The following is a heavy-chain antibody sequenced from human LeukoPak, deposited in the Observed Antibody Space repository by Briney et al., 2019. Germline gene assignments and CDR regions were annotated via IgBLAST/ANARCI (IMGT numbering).Heavy chain of an antibody. Sequence: GGSLRLSCAASGFTFSSYEMNWVRQAPGKGLEWLSYMSTSGSTIYYADSVKGRFTISRDNAKNSLYLQMNSLRAEDTALYYCARSTSSNYYYYMDVWGKGTTVTVSS. D-gene: IGHD6-13*01. V-gene: IGHV3-48*03. CDR3: ARSTSSNYYYYMDV. CDR2: MSTSGSTI. J-gene: IGHJ6*03. CDR1: GFTFSSYE.